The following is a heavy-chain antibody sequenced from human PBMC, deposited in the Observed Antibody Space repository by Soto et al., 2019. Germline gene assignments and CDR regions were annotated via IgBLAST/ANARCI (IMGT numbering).Heavy chain of an antibody. Sequence: ASVKVSCKASGYTFTDYYMHWVRQAPGQGLEWMGWINPNSGGTNYAQKFQGRVTMTRDTSISTAYMELSRLRSDDTAVYYCARKLELRGSYYYYYDMDVWGQGTTVTVSS. D-gene: IGHD1-7*01. CDR3: ARKLELRGSYYYYYDMDV. CDR2: INPNSGGT. J-gene: IGHJ6*02. V-gene: IGHV1-2*02. CDR1: GYTFTDYY.